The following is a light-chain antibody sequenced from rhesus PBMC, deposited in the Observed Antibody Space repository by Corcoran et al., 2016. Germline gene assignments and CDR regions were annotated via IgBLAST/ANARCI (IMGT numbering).Light chain of an antibody. J-gene: IGKJ1*01. CDR3: MQALQTPWT. Sequence: DIVMTQTPPSLPVTPGEPASISCRSSQSLLHSDGRTYLYWYLQKPGQPPRRLIYRVSNRFSGVPDRFSGSGSGTDCTMKISRVEAEDVGVYYCMQALQTPWTFGQGTKVEIK. CDR2: RVS. V-gene: IGKV2-70*01. CDR1: QSLLHSDGRTY.